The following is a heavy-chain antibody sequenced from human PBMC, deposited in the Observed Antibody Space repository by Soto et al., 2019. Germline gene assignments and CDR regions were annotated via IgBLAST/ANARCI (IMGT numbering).Heavy chain of an antibody. V-gene: IGHV5-51*01. CDR1: GYSFISYW. CDR2: FYPGDSTS. J-gene: IGHJ3*02. Sequence: GESLKISCKTSGYSFISYWVAWVRQVPGKGLEWMGTFYPGDSTSTYSPSFQGQVTISVDKSISTAYLQLSSLKTSDTAMYYCARVIGYCRNNDCSWTFDIWGQGXMVTVSS. D-gene: IGHD2-15*01. CDR3: ARVIGYCRNNDCSWTFDI.